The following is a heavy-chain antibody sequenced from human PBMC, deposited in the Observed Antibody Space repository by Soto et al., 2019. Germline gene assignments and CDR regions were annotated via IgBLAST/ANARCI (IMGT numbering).Heavy chain of an antibody. CDR2: INSGNGNT. J-gene: IGHJ6*02. CDR1: GYTFTSYA. D-gene: IGHD3-9*01. Sequence: QVQLVQSGAEEKKPGASVKVSCKASGYTFTSYAMHWVRQAPGQRLEWMGWINSGNGNTTYSQKFQGRVTITRDTAASTAYMELSSLRSEDTAVYYCARGGFDSDLGYYSYYGMDVWGQGTTVTVSS. CDR3: ARGGFDSDLGYYSYYGMDV. V-gene: IGHV1-3*05.